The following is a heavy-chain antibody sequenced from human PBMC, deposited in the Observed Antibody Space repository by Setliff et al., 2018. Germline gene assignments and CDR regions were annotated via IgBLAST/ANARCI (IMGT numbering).Heavy chain of an antibody. V-gene: IGHV3-48*01. CDR2: ISSSSSTI. CDR1: GFTFSSYS. D-gene: IGHD1-26*01. J-gene: IGHJ4*02. Sequence: GGSLRLSCAASGFTFSSYSMNWVRQAPGKGLEWVSYISSSSSTIYYADSVKGRFTISRDNAKNSPYLQMNSLRAEDTAVYYCARDRGSGSYFLRYFDYWGQGTLVTVSS. CDR3: ARDRGSGSYFLRYFDY.